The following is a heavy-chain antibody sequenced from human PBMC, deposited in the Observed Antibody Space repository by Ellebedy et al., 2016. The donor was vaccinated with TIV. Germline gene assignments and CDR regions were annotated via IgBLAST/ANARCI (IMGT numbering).Heavy chain of an antibody. Sequence: GESLKISCAASGFTFSDYYMSWIRQAPGKGLEWISYISSSVTTVDYADSVKGRFTISRYNAKNSLYLQMNSLRVEDTAMYYCARVRQGSGGYNFWGQGTLVTVSS. CDR1: GFTFSDYY. D-gene: IGHD5-12*01. J-gene: IGHJ4*02. V-gene: IGHV3-11*01. CDR3: ARVRQGSGGYNF. CDR2: ISSSVTTV.